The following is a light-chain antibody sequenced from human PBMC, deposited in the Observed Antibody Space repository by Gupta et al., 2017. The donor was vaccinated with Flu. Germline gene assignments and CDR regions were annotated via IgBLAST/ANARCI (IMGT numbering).Light chain of an antibody. J-gene: IGKJ2*01. CDR2: DAS. V-gene: IGKV1-33*01. CDR3: QQYDNVPHT. CDR1: QDISNY. Sequence: DIQMTQSPSSLSASVGDRVTITCQASQDISNYLNWYQQKPGKAPKLLIYDASNSETGVPSRFSGSGSGTDFTFTISSLQPEDIATYYCQQYDNVPHTFGQGTKLEIK.